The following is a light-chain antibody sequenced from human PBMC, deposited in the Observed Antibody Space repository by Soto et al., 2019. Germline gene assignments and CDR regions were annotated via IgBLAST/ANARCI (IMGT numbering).Light chain of an antibody. V-gene: IGKV3D-15*03. CDR2: QTS. Sequence: MTQSPSSVSASVGDRVTITCRASQDINTRLAWYQHRPGQAPRLLIYQTSIRAAGIPARFSASGSGTDFTLTISDVQPEDFALYYCHQRQSWPRTFGQGTKVDIK. J-gene: IGKJ1*01. CDR1: QDINTR. CDR3: HQRQSWPRT.